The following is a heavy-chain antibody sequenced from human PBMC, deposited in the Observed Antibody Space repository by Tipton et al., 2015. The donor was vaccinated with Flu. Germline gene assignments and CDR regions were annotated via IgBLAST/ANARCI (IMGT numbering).Heavy chain of an antibody. V-gene: IGHV3-7*01. Sequence: VQLVQSGGGLVQPGGSLRLSCAASGIMFSSDWLSWVRQAPGTGPEWVANLNPDGNEKYNVDSVRGRLTIARDNAKNLVHLQMNSVTVEDAGVYYCARIGLAVYASDNSWGQGTLVTVSS. D-gene: IGHD2-21*01. CDR3: ARIGLAVYASDNS. CDR1: GIMFSSDW. CDR2: LNPDGNEK. J-gene: IGHJ4*02.